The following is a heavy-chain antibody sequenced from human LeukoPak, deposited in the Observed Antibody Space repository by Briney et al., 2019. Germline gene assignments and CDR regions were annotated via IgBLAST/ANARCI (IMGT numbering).Heavy chain of an antibody. Sequence: ASVKVSCKASGYTFTSYWIQWVRQAPGQGLEWMGLINPDGGSTAYAHRFQGRVIMTRDTSTSTAYMDLSSLRSEDTAVYHCARAPRNSSTMLDFWGQGTLVTISS. J-gene: IGHJ4*02. D-gene: IGHD6-13*01. CDR1: GYTFTSYW. V-gene: IGHV1-46*01. CDR2: INPDGGST. CDR3: ARAPRNSSTMLDF.